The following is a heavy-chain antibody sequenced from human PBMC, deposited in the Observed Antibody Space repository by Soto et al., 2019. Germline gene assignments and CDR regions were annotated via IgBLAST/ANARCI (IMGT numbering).Heavy chain of an antibody. CDR2: ISYSGNS. CDR3: ARDRPVASRSYYDYYGMDV. J-gene: IGHJ6*02. V-gene: IGHV4-31*03. D-gene: IGHD3-3*02. Sequence: QVQLQESGPGLVKPSQTLSLTCSVSGGSITSGDYYWSWVRQRPGKGLEWIGYISYSGNSYYTPSLKSRLTISIDTSKNQFSLKLSSVTAADTAVYFCARDRPVASRSYYDYYGMDVWGQGTTVTVS. CDR1: GGSITSGDYY.